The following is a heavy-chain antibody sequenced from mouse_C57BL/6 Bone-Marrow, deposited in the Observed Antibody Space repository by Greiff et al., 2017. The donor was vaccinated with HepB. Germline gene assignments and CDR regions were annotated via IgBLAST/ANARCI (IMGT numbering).Heavy chain of an antibody. CDR1: GYTFTDYY. CDR3: APVVATGFDY. J-gene: IGHJ2*01. D-gene: IGHD1-1*01. V-gene: IGHV1-19*01. CDR2: INPYNGGT. Sequence: EVKLQQSGPVLVKPGASVKMSCKASGYTFTDYYMNWVKQSHGKSLEWIGVINPYNGGTSYNQKFKGKATLTVDKSSSTAYMELNSLTSEDSAVYYCAPVVATGFDYWGQGTTLTVSS.